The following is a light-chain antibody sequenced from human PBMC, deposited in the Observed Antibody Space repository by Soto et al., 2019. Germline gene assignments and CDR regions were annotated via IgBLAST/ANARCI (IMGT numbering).Light chain of an antibody. J-gene: IGLJ1*01. CDR2: DVN. V-gene: IGLV2-14*01. CDR1: SSDIGGYNY. Sequence: QSALTQPASVSGSPGQSITISCTGTSSDIGGYNYVSWYQQHPGKAPKLMIYDVNNRPSGVSDRFSGSKSGNTASLTISGLQAEDGAVYFCSSYTSSSTLYVFGAGPKLTVL. CDR3: SSYTSSSTLYV.